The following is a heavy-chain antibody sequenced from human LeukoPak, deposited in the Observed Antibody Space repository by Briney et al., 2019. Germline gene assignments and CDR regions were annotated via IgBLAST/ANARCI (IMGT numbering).Heavy chain of an antibody. Sequence: SETLSLTCTVSGGSFSGYYWTWIRQPTGKALEWIGYIYSSGTTNYNPPLKSRVTISLDTSKNHFSLRLTSVTAADRAVYYCARVGETWLTRQAYYYMDVWGKGTAFTVSS. CDR2: IYSSGTT. V-gene: IGHV4-59*01. J-gene: IGHJ6*03. CDR3: ARVGETWLTRQAYYYMDV. CDR1: GGSFSGYY. D-gene: IGHD3-16*01.